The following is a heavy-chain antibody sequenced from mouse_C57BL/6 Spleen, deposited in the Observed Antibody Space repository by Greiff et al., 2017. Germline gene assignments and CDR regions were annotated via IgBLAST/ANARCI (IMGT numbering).Heavy chain of an antibody. J-gene: IGHJ1*03. V-gene: IGHV1-53*01. CDR1: GYTFTSYW. Sequence: QVQLQQPGTELVKPGASVKLSCKASGYTFTSYWMHWVKQRPGQGLEWIGNINPSNGGTNYNEKFKSKATLTVDKSSSTAYMQLSSLTSEDSAVYYCARGYYYGSSYAGYFGVWGTGTTVTVSS. CDR3: ARGYYYGSSYAGYFGV. D-gene: IGHD1-1*01. CDR2: INPSNGGT.